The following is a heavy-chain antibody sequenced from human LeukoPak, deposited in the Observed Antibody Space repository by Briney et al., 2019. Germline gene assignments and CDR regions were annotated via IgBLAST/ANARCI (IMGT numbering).Heavy chain of an antibody. J-gene: IGHJ1*01. V-gene: IGHV4-4*07. CDR3: ARRHPYYYGSGTYSTDD. CDR1: GGSVRNEY. CDR2: ISTSGTT. D-gene: IGHD3-10*01. Sequence: SETLSLTCTVSGGSVRNEYWNWIRQPAGKGLEWIGRISTSGTTNYHPSLKSRVTLSLDTSKNQFSLNLRSVTAADTAIYFCARRHPYYYGSGTYSTDDWGERTLVTVSS.